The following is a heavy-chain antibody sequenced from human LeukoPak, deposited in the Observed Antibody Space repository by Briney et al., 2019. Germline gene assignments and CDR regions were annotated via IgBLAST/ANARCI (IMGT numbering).Heavy chain of an antibody. J-gene: IGHJ4*02. CDR3: ASNYYGSGSFDY. Sequence: GGSLRLSCAASGFTFSSYSMNWVRQAPGKGLEWVSSISSSSSYIYYADSVKGRFTISRDNAKNSLYLHMNSLRAEDTAVYYCASNYYGSGSFDYWGQGTLVTVSS. V-gene: IGHV3-21*01. CDR2: ISSSSSYI. D-gene: IGHD3-10*01. CDR1: GFTFSSYS.